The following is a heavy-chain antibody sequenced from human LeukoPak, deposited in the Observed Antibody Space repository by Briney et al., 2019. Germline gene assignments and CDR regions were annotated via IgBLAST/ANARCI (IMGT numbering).Heavy chain of an antibody. J-gene: IGHJ4*02. Sequence: GGSLRLSCAASGFTFSNSALSWVRQAPGKGLEWVSDISGSGGSTYYADSVKGRFTISRDNAKNSLYLQMNSLRAEDTAVYYCARGVLLWFGESQRSYYFDYWGQGTLVTVSS. V-gene: IGHV3-23*01. CDR2: ISGSGGST. CDR1: GFTFSNSA. CDR3: ARGVLLWFGESQRSYYFDY. D-gene: IGHD3-10*01.